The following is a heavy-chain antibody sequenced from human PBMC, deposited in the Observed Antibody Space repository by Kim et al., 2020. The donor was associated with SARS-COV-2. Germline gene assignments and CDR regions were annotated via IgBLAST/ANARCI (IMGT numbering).Heavy chain of an antibody. CDR1: GYTFTSYA. CDR2: INTNTGNP. Sequence: ASVKVSCKASGYTFTSYAMNWVRQAPGQGLEWMGWINTNTGNPTYAQGFTGRFVFSLDTSVSTAYLQISSLKAEDTAVYYCARERGRGSSWGGNWFDPWGQGTLVTVSS. J-gene: IGHJ5*02. V-gene: IGHV7-4-1*02. CDR3: ARERGRGSSWGGNWFDP. D-gene: IGHD6-13*01.